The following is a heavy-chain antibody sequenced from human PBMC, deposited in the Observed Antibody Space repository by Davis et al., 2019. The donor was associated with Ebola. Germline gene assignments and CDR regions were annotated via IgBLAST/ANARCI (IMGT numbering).Heavy chain of an antibody. J-gene: IGHJ6*04. D-gene: IGHD3-3*01. V-gene: IGHV3-21*01. CDR3: ARGFRFLEWLFSYYGMDV. Sequence: GESLKISCAASGFTFSTYSMSWVRQAPGKGLEWVSSISSDSDYIYYADSVKGRFTISRDNAKNSLYLQMNSLRAEDTAVYYCARGFRFLEWLFSYYGMDVWGKGTTVTVSS. CDR1: GFTFSTYS. CDR2: ISSDSDYI.